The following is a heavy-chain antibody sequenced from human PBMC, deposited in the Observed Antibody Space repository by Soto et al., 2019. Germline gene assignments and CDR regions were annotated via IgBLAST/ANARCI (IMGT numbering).Heavy chain of an antibody. CDR2: INPNSGGT. Sequence: XSVKVSYKASGYTFTGYYMHLVRHSPGQGLEWMGWINPNSGGTNYSQRLQGRVTITRDTSATTAYMELSSLRSEDTAVYYCARWGEVRGVPSFDYWGQGTLVTVSS. CDR1: GYTFTGYY. CDR3: ARWGEVRGVPSFDY. J-gene: IGHJ4*02. V-gene: IGHV1-2*02. D-gene: IGHD3-10*01.